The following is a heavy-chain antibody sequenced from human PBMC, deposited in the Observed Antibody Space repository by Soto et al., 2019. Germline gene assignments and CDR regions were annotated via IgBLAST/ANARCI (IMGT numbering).Heavy chain of an antibody. D-gene: IGHD1-26*01. J-gene: IGHJ5*02. V-gene: IGHV1-18*01. CDR3: ARVVGALGHWFDP. CDR2: ISAYNGNT. CDR1: GYTFPSYG. Sequence: QVKLVQSGGEGKKPGASVKVSCKVSGYTFPSYGISWVRQAPGQGLEWMGRISAYNGNTNYAQKLQGRVTMTTDTSTSTAYMELRSLRSDDTAVYYCARVVGALGHWFDPWGQGTLVTVSS.